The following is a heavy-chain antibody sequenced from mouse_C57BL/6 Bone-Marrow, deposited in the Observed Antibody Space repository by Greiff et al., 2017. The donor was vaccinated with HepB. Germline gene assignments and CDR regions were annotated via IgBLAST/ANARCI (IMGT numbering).Heavy chain of an antibody. CDR3: TTLLIYYDFPPFGY. CDR1: GFNIKDDY. D-gene: IGHD2-4*01. Sequence: EVKVVESGAELVRPGASVKLSCTASGFNIKDDYMHWVKQRPEQGLEWIGWIDPENGDTEYASKFQGKATITADTSSNTAYLQLSSLTSEDTAVYYCTTLLIYYDFPPFGYWGQGTLVTVSA. V-gene: IGHV14-4*01. CDR2: IDPENGDT. J-gene: IGHJ3*01.